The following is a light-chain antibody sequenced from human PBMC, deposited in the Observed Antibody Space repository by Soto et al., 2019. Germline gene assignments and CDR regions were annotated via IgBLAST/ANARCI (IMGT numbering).Light chain of an antibody. CDR1: NIGSKS. J-gene: IGLJ2*01. CDR2: YDS. V-gene: IGLV3-21*04. CDR3: QVWDSSSDHPMV. Sequence: SYELTQPPSVSVAPGKTARITCGGNNIGSKSVHWYQQKPGQAPVLVIYYDSDRPSGIPERFSGSNSGNTATLTISRVEAGDEADYYCQVWDSSSDHPMVFGKGTKLTVL.